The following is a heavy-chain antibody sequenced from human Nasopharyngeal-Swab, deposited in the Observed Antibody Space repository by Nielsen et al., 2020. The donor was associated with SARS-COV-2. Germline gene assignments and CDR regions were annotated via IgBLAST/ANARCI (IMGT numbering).Heavy chain of an antibody. D-gene: IGHD2-8*01. Sequence: ASVKVSCKASGYTLTSYDINWVRQATGQGLEWMGWMNPNSGNTGYAQKFQGRVTMTRNTSISTAYMELSSLRSEDTAVYYCARGVTRLMVYAMGYWGQGTLVTVSS. CDR3: ARGVTRLMVYAMGY. CDR1: GYTLTSYD. J-gene: IGHJ4*02. V-gene: IGHV1-8*01. CDR2: MNPNSGNT.